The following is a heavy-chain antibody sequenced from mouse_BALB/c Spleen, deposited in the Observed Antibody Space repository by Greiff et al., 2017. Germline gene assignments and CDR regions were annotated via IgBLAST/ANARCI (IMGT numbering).Heavy chain of an antibody. V-gene: IGHV14-3*02. Sequence: VQLQQSGAELVKPGASVKLSCTASGFNIKDTYMHWVKQRPEQGLEWIGRIDPANGNTKYDPKFQGKATITADTSSNTAYLQLSSLTSEDTAVYYCANSPDYYGSSYGYWGQGTTLTVSS. CDR1: GFNIKDTY. CDR3: ANSPDYYGSSYGY. J-gene: IGHJ2*01. CDR2: IDPANGNT. D-gene: IGHD1-1*01.